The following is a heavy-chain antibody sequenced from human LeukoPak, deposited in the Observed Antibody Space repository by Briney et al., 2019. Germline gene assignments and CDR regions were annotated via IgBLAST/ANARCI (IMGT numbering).Heavy chain of an antibody. J-gene: IGHJ4*02. CDR3: ATTYSAYCSSTSCYGRFDY. V-gene: IGHV3-33*01. CDR1: GFTFSSYD. D-gene: IGHD2-2*01. CDR2: IWYDGSNK. Sequence: PGRSLRLSCAASGFTFSSYDMHWVRQASGKGLEWVVVIWYDGSNKYYADSVKGRFTISRDNSKNTLYLQMNSLRAEDTAVYYCATTYSAYCSSTSCYGRFDYWGQGTLVTVSS.